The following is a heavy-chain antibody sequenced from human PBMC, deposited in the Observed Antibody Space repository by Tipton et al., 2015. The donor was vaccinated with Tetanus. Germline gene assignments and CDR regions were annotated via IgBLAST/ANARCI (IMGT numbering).Heavy chain of an antibody. Sequence: SLRLSCATSGLSFSGYGLHRLRQAPGKGLEWVALVAYDGNNKYYADSVKGRFTISRDNSKDTLYLQMNSLRPEDTAVYYCARVDDSVWGSPFDPWGQGVLVTVSS. CDR2: VAYDGNNK. CDR3: ARVDDSVWGSPFDP. J-gene: IGHJ5*02. D-gene: IGHD3-16*01. V-gene: IGHV3-30-3*01. CDR1: GLSFSGYG.